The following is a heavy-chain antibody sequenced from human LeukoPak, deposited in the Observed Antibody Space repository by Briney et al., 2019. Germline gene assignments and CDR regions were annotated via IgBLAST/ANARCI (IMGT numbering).Heavy chain of an antibody. CDR1: GGSIGSYY. V-gene: IGHV4-59*08. CDR2: IYYSGST. D-gene: IGHD3-22*01. J-gene: IGHJ4*02. CDR3: ASRYYYDSSGYSG. Sequence: SETLSLTCTVSGGSIGSYYWSWIRQPPGKGLEWIGYIYYSGSTSYNPSLKSRVTISVDTSKNQFSLKLSSVTAADTSVYYCASRYYYDSSGYSGWGQGTLVTVSS.